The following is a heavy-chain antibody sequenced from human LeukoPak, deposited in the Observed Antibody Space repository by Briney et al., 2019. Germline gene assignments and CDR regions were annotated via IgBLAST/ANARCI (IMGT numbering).Heavy chain of an antibody. CDR3: ARDIVGAKAFDY. J-gene: IGHJ4*02. CDR1: GYTFTIYA. Sequence: ASVKVSFKASGYTFTIYAMHWVCQAPGQRLEWMAWINVGNGNTKYSQKFQGRATITRDTSASTAYMELSSLRSEDTAVYYCARDIVGAKAFDYWGQGTLVTVSS. V-gene: IGHV1-3*01. CDR2: INVGNGNT. D-gene: IGHD1-26*01.